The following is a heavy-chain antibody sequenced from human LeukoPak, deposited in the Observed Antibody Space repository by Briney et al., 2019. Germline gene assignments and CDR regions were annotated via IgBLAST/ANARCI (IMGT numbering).Heavy chain of an antibody. V-gene: IGHV4-30-4*08. J-gene: IGHJ3*02. CDR3: ARASPATVSFDI. CDR1: GGSISSGDYY. Sequence: PSETLSLTCTVSGGSISSGDYYWSWIRQPPGKGLEWIGYIYYSGTTYYIPSLRSRTSISPDTSKNHFSLRLTSVTAADTAVYYCARASPATVSFDIWGQGTLVTVSS. CDR2: IYYSGTT. D-gene: IGHD2-15*01.